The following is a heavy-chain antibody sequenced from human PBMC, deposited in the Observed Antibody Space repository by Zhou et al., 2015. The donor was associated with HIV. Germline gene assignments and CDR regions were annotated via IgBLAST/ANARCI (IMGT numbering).Heavy chain of an antibody. V-gene: IGHV1-69*06. CDR3: AKSSADSDYAFDT. J-gene: IGHJ3*02. D-gene: IGHD3-22*01. CDR2: IIPLFPTP. Sequence: QVQLVQSGAEVKKPGSSVKVSCESSGGTFSDYSINWVRQAPGQGLEWMGGIIPLFPTPNYAETFQGRLTITADRSSGTAYMELTRLTSDDTAVYYCAKSSADSDYAFDTWGQGTQVVVSS. CDR1: GGTFSDYS.